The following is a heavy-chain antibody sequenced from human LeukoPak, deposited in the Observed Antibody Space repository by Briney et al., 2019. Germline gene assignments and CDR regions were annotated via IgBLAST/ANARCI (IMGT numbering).Heavy chain of an antibody. Sequence: PGGSLRLSCAASGFTFSSYGMHWVRQAPGKGLEWVSAISGSGGSTYYADSVKGRFTISRDNSKNTLYLQMNSLRAEDTAVYYCAKGGMGSGSYYNDFDYWGQGTLVTVSS. CDR3: AKGGMGSGSYYNDFDY. CDR2: ISGSGGST. CDR1: GFTFSSYG. V-gene: IGHV3-23*01. D-gene: IGHD3-10*01. J-gene: IGHJ4*02.